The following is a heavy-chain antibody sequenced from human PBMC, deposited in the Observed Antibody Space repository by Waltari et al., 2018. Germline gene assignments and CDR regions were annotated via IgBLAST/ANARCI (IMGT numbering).Heavy chain of an antibody. CDR1: GYSISSGYY. D-gene: IGHD2-15*01. Sequence: QVQLQESGPGLVKSSETLSLTCAVSGYSISSGYYWGWLRQPPGKGLEWIGSIYHSGSTYYNPSLKSRVTISVDTSKNQFSLKLSSVTAADTAVYYCARERYCSGGSCYYYFDYWGQGTLVTVSS. CDR3: ARERYCSGGSCYYYFDY. CDR2: IYHSGST. V-gene: IGHV4-38-2*02. J-gene: IGHJ4*02.